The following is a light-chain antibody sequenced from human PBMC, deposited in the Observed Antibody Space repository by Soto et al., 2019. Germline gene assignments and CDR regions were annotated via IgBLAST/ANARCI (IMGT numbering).Light chain of an antibody. J-gene: IGKJ4*01. Sequence: DIQMTQSPSSLSASVGDRITITCRASQDISNYLAWYQQKPGKVPKLLIYAASTLQSVVPSRFSGSGSGTDFTLTISSLQPEDVATYYCQKYNSAPRTFGGGTKVEIK. CDR3: QKYNSAPRT. V-gene: IGKV1-27*01. CDR1: QDISNY. CDR2: AAS.